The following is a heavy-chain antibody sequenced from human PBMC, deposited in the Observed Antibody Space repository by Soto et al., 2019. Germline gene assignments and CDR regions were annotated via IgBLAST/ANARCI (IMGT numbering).Heavy chain of an antibody. CDR1: GFTFSGFG. CDR2: IWYDGSKK. Sequence: ESGGGVVQPGTSLRLSCEASGFTFSGFGMHWVRQAPGKGLEWVAVIWYDGSKKYYADCVKGRFTISRDNSKNALYLHMNSLRAEDTAVYYCARGRGGSYGGNSAHFDIWGQGTLVTVSS. V-gene: IGHV3-33*01. CDR3: ARGRGGSYGGNSAHFDI. J-gene: IGHJ3*02. D-gene: IGHD4-17*01.